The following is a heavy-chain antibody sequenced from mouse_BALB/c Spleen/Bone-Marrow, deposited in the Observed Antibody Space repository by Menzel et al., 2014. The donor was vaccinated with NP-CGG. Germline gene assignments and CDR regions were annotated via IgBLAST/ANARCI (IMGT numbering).Heavy chain of an antibody. CDR3: ARGYYGSSLVY. CDR1: GYTFTSYW. CDR2: INPSTGYT. V-gene: IGHV1-7*01. J-gene: IGHJ3*01. Sequence: VQLQESGAELAKPGASVKMSCKASGYTFTSYWMHWVKQRPGQGLEWIGYINPSTGYTEYNQKFKDKATLTADKSSSTAYMQLSSLTSEDSAVYSCARGYYGSSLVYWGQGTLVTVSA. D-gene: IGHD1-1*01.